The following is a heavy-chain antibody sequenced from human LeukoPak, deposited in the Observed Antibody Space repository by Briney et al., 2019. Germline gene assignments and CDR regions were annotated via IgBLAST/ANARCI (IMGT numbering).Heavy chain of an antibody. D-gene: IGHD3-10*01. V-gene: IGHV6-1*01. J-gene: IGHJ4*02. CDR1: GDSVSSNSAA. CDR3: ARVKGRGAANFDY. Sequence: SQTLSLTCAISGDSVSSNSAAWNWISQSPSRGLEWLGRTYYRSKWYNDYAVSVKSRITINPDTSKNQFSLQLNSVTPEDTAVYYCARVKGRGAANFDYWGQGTLVTVSS. CDR2: TYYRSKWYN.